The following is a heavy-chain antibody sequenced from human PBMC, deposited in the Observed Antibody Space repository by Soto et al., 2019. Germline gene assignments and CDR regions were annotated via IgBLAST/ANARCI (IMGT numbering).Heavy chain of an antibody. D-gene: IGHD3-3*01. Sequence: ASVKVSCKASVYTFTSYGISCVRQAPGQGLEWMGWISAYNGNTNYAQKLQGRVTMTTDTSTSTAYMELRSLRSDDTAVYYCARGGRSLDYYDFWSGHHNWFDPWGQGTLVTVSS. CDR3: ARGGRSLDYYDFWSGHHNWFDP. CDR1: VYTFTSYG. J-gene: IGHJ5*02. CDR2: ISAYNGNT. V-gene: IGHV1-18*01.